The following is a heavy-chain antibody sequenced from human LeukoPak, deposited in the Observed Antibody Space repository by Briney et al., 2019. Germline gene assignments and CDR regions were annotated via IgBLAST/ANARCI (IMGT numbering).Heavy chain of an antibody. CDR2: INPNSGGT. J-gene: IGHJ3*02. D-gene: IGHD6-6*01. CDR3: ARDRNSGSSLDI. CDR1: GYTFTGYY. V-gene: IGHV1-2*02. Sequence: ASVKVSCKASGYTFTGYYMHWVRQAPGQGLEWMGWINPNSGGTNYAQNFQGRVTMTRDTSISTAYMELSSLKSDDTAVYYCARDRNSGSSLDIWGQGTMLTVSS.